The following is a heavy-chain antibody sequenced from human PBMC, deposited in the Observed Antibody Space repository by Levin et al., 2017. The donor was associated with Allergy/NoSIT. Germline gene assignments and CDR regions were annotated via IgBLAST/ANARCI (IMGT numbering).Heavy chain of an antibody. CDR2: IYHTGSA. V-gene: IGHV4-4*02. CDR1: GGSISNTHW. CDR3: ARNAWFDP. Sequence: SETLSLTCTVSGGSISNTHWWSWVRQPPGKGLEWIGEIYHTGSANYNPSLESRVTMSVDKSKNQFSLQMNSVTAADTAFYYCARNAWFDPWGRGTLVTVSS. J-gene: IGHJ5*02.